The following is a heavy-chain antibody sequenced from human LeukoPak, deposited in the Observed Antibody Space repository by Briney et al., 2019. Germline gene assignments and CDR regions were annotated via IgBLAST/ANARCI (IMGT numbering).Heavy chain of an antibody. J-gene: IGHJ6*02. CDR3: AKSGRSSSWYLRTDGYYYYGMDV. CDR2: ICWNSGSM. Sequence: PGWCRRLPCAASEFTFDDYAMHWVGQAPGKGLSGVAGICWNSGSMGYADSVKGRFTISRDNAKNSLYLQMNSLRAEDTALYYCAKSGRSSSWYLRTDGYYYYGMDVWGQGTTVTVSS. D-gene: IGHD6-13*01. V-gene: IGHV3-9*01. CDR1: EFTFDDYA.